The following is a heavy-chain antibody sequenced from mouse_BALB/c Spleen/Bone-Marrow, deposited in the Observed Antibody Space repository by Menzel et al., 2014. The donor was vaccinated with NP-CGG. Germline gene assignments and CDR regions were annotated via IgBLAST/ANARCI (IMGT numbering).Heavy chain of an antibody. V-gene: IGHV5-17*02. J-gene: IGHJ4*01. CDR2: ISSGSSTI. CDR1: GFTFSSFA. D-gene: IGHD2-10*02. CDR3: VRSYDSYAMAF. Sequence: QLKESGGGLAQPGGSRKLSCAASGFTFSSFAMHWVRQAPEKGLEWVAYISSGSSTIYYADTVKGRVTISRDNPKNTLFLQMTSLRSEDTAMYYCVRSYDSYAMAFWGQGTSVTVSS.